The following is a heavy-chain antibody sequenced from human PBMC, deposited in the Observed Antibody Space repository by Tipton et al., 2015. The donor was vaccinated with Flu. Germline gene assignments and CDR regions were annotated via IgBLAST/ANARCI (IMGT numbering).Heavy chain of an antibody. CDR3: VKRSDHSRYTFDI. D-gene: IGHD3-16*02. CDR1: GYRFSTIW. Sequence: QLVQSGAEVKKPGESLKISCKGSGYRFSTIWIGWVCQMPGKGLEWVGIIYPGDSDTKYSTTFQGQVIISADTSINTAYLQWSSLTASDTAIYYCVKRSDHSRYTFDIWGQGTVVTVSS. CDR2: IYPGDSDT. J-gene: IGHJ3*02. V-gene: IGHV5-51*03.